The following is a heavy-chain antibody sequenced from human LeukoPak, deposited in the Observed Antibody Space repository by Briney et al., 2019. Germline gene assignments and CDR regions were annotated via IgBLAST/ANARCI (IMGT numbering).Heavy chain of an antibody. J-gene: IGHJ3*02. CDR3: ARPPFI. Sequence: GESLNISCKGSGYSFTSYWIGWVREMPGKGLEWMGIIYPGDSDTRYSPSFQGQVTISVDKSISTAYLQCSSLKASDTAIYYCARPPFIWGQGTMVTVSS. CDR1: GYSFTSYW. CDR2: IYPGDSDT. V-gene: IGHV5-51*01.